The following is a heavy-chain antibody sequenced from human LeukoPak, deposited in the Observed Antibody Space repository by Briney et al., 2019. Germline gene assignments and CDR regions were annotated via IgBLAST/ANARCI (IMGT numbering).Heavy chain of an antibody. CDR3: ARGRYCSGGSCYSWIFDY. CDR1: GGSFSGYY. V-gene: IGHV4-34*01. Sequence: KASETLSLTCAVYGGSFSGYYWSWIRQPPGKGLEWVGEINHSGSTNYNPSLKSRVSISVDTSKNQFSLKLSSVTAADTAVYYCARGRYCSGGSCYSWIFDYWGQGTLVTVSS. J-gene: IGHJ4*02. D-gene: IGHD2-15*01. CDR2: INHSGST.